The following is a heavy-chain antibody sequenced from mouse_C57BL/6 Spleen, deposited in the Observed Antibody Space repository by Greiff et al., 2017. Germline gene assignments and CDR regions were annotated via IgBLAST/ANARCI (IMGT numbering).Heavy chain of an antibody. CDR3: ARSKAGYAMDY. V-gene: IGHV1-85*01. J-gene: IGHJ4*01. Sequence: VHLVESGPELVKPGASVKLSCKASGYTFTSYDINWVKQRPGQGLEWIGWIYPRDGSTKYNEKFKGKATLTVDTSSSTAYMELHSLTSEDSAVYFCARSKAGYAMDYWGQGTSVTVSS. D-gene: IGHD1-3*01. CDR2: IYPRDGST. CDR1: GYTFTSYD.